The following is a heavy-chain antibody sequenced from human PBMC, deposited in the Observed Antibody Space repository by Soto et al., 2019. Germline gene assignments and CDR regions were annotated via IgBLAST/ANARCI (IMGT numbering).Heavy chain of an antibody. CDR1: GFNFNSYT. V-gene: IGHV3-21*01. CDR2: ISSSGYI. J-gene: IGHJ6*02. CDR3: ARDCSGGSCYPGMDV. D-gene: IGHD2-15*01. Sequence: PVGSLRLSCAASGFNFNSYTINWVRQAPGKRLEWLSSISSSGYIFSTDSVRGRFTISRGNAKNSVYLQINSLRAEDTAVYFCARDCSGGSCYPGMDVWGQGTTVTVSS.